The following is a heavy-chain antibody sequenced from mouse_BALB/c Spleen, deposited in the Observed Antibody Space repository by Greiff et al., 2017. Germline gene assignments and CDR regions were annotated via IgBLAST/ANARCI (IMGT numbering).Heavy chain of an antibody. CDR2: IWAGGST. CDR1: GFSLTSYG. J-gene: IGHJ3*01. CDR3: ARRRDGEWFAY. Sequence: VQLVESGPGLVAPSQSLSITCTVSGFSLTSYGVHWVRQPPGNGLEWLGVIWAGGSTNYNSALMSRLSISKDNSKSQVFLKMNSLQTDDTAMYYCARRRDGEWFAYWGQGTLVTVSA. D-gene: IGHD3-3*01. V-gene: IGHV2-9*02.